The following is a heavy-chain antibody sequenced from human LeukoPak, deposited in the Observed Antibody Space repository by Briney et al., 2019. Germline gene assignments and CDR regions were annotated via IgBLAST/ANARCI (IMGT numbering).Heavy chain of an antibody. CDR3: AKEDGYGAPRGGELDY. D-gene: IGHD5-24*01. CDR1: GFAFSGST. Sequence: GGSLKLSCAASGFAFSGSTMHWVRQAPGKGLEWVAVISYDGSNEYYADSVKGRFTISRDNSKNTLYLQMNSLRAEDTAVYYCAKEDGYGAPRGGELDYWGQGTLVTVSS. J-gene: IGHJ4*02. CDR2: ISYDGSNE. V-gene: IGHV3-30*04.